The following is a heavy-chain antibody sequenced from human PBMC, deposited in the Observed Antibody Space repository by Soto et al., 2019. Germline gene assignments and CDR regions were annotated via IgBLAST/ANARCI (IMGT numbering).Heavy chain of an antibody. D-gene: IGHD6-13*01. Sequence: EVQLLESGGGLVQPGGSLRLSCAASGFTFSSYAMSWVRQAPGKGLEWVSAISGSGGSTYYADSVKGRFTISRDNSKNNLYLQMNSLGGEDTAGYYCAKKGSSSVADFDLWGRGTLVTVSS. J-gene: IGHJ2*01. CDR2: ISGSGGST. CDR3: AKKGSSSVADFDL. V-gene: IGHV3-23*01. CDR1: GFTFSSYA.